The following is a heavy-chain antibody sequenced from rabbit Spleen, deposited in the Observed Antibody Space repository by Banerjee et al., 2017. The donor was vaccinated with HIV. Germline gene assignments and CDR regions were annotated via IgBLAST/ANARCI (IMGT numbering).Heavy chain of an antibody. V-gene: IGHV1S40*01. CDR1: GFSFIAGYH. CDR3: ARFYAGYGDFGYAAM. CDR2: IHGGSRNNI. J-gene: IGHJ3*01. Sequence: QSLEESGGGLVKPGASLTLTCTASGFSFIAGYHLCWVRPAPGKGLEWLACIHGGSRNNIYYASWAKGRFTISKTSSTTVTLQMTSLTVADTATYFCARFYAGYGDFGYAAMWGQGTLVTVS. D-gene: IGHD7-1*01.